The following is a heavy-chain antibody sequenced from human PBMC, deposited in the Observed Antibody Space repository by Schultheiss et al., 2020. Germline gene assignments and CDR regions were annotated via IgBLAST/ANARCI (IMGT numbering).Heavy chain of an antibody. D-gene: IGHD3-16*01. CDR1: GFTFSNHG. CDR2: IWYDGSNK. J-gene: IGHJ4*02. Sequence: GGSLRLSCAASGFTFSNHGMHWVRQAPGKGLEWVAVIWYDGSNKYYADSVKGRFTISRDNSKNTLYLQMNSLRAEDTAVYYCAKDDNGGALPGWGQGTLVTVSS. CDR3: AKDDNGGALPG. V-gene: IGHV3-33*06.